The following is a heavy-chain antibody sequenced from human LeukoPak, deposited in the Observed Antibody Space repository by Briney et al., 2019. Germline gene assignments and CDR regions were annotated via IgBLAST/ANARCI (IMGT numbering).Heavy chain of an antibody. J-gene: IGHJ4*02. D-gene: IGHD6-13*01. CDR1: GFTVRSSY. V-gene: IGHV3-53*01. Sequence: GGSLSLSCAASGFTVRSSYMSWVRQAPGKGLEWVSIIYSGGNTYYADSVKGRFTISRDNSKSTLYLQMNSLRAEDTAVYYCARYARSPIAAPADWGQGTLVTVSS. CDR2: IYSGGNT. CDR3: ARYARSPIAAPAD.